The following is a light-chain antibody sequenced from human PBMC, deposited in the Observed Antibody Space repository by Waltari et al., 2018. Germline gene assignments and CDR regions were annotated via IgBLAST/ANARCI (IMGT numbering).Light chain of an antibody. CDR2: GAS. J-gene: IGKJ4*01. Sequence: DIVITKYTDSLALSLGERATIKCNYNQSVFYSHNSKNYLAWYQQKPGQPPKLLIYGASARESGVPDRFSGSGSGTDFTLTISNLQAADVAVYYCQQYYSTLVTFGGGTKVEIK. CDR1: QSVFYSHNSKNY. CDR3: QQYYSTLVT. V-gene: IGKV4-1*01.